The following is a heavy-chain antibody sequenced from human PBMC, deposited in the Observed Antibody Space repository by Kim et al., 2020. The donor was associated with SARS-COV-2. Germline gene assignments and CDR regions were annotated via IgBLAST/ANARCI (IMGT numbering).Heavy chain of an antibody. Sequence: GGSLRLSCAASGFTFSDHYMNWVRQAPGKGLEWVGRTRDKANSYTTEYAASVKGRFTISRDDSKNSLYLQMNSLKTEDTAMYYCARDAGTYYYGSGNYYNPWYFELWGRGTRVTVSS. J-gene: IGHJ2*01. D-gene: IGHD3-10*01. CDR2: TRDKANSYTT. CDR3: ARDAGTYYYGSGNYYNPWYFEL. V-gene: IGHV3-72*01. CDR1: GFTFSDHY.